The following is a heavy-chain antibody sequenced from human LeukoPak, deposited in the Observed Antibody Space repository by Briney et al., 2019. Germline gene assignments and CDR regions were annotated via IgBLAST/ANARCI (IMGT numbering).Heavy chain of an antibody. D-gene: IGHD4-17*01. V-gene: IGHV4-30-2*01. CDR3: ARDRYGDHTYSDY. CDR1: GGSIGSGGYA. CDR2: IYHSGST. J-gene: IGHJ4*02. Sequence: PSETLSLTCAVSGGSIGSGGYAWSWIRQPPVKGLEWIGYIYHSGSTYYNPSLKSRVTISVDRSKNQFSLKLSSVTAADTAVYYCARDRYGDHTYSDYWGQGTLVTVSS.